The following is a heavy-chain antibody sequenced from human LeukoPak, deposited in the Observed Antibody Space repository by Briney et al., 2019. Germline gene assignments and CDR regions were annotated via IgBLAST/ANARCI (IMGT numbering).Heavy chain of an antibody. CDR3: ARARYSAAPDY. CDR1: GGSVSSGYYY. CDR2: IYTTGST. Sequence: NPSETLSLTCTVSGGSVSSGYYYWSWIRQPAGKGLEWIGRIYTTGSTDYNSSLKSRVTISVDTSKNQISLKLSSVTAADTDVYFCARARYSAAPDYWGQGTLVTVSS. D-gene: IGHD1-26*01. J-gene: IGHJ4*02. V-gene: IGHV4-61*02.